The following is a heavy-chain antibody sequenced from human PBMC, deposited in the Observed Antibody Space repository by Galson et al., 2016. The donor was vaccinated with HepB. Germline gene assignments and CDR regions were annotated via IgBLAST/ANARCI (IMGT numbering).Heavy chain of an antibody. CDR3: VRGSYSSDWYRTSAYDFGMDV. D-gene: IGHD6-19*01. CDR1: GLSFSNYD. Sequence: SLRLSCAASGLSFSNYDMYWVRQAPGKGLQWVSSIYTAGDTYYQDSVEGRFTVSRENAKDSLYLHMKSLRAGDTAVYYCVRGSYSSDWYRTSAYDFGMDVWGKGTPVTVSS. J-gene: IGHJ6*04. CDR2: IYTAGDT. V-gene: IGHV3-13*01.